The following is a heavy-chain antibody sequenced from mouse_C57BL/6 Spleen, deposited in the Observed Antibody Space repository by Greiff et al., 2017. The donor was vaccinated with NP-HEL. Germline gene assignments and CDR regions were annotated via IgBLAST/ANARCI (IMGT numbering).Heavy chain of an antibody. CDR1: GYTFTSYW. CDR2: IDPSDSYT. D-gene: IGHD1-1*01. J-gene: IGHJ4*01. CDR3: ARGGIDYYGSSYDYAMDY. V-gene: IGHV1-50*01. Sequence: QVQLQQPGAELVKPGASVKLSCKASGYTFTSYWMQWVKQRPGQGLEWIGEIDPSDSYTNYTQKFKAKAHLPVDTSSSTADMQLSSLTSEDSAVYYCARGGIDYYGSSYDYAMDYWGQGTSVTVSS.